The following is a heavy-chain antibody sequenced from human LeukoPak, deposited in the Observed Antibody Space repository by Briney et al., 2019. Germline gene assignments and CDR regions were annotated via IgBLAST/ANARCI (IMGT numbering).Heavy chain of an antibody. CDR1: GYTFTGHY. J-gene: IGHJ4*02. CDR2: IYPNSGGT. CDR3: ARVVGYGDCPFDY. D-gene: IGHD4-17*01. V-gene: IGHV1-2*02. Sequence: GASVKVSCKASGYTFTGHYMRWVRQAPGQGLEWMGWIYPNSGGTNYAQKFQGRVTMTRDTSISTAYMELSRLRSDDTAVYYCARVVGYGDCPFDYWGQGTLVTVSS.